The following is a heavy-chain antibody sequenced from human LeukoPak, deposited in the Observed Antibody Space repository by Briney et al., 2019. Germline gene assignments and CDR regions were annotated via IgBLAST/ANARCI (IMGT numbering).Heavy chain of an antibody. CDR1: GGSISSSSYY. CDR2: IYYSGST. V-gene: IGHV4-39*01. J-gene: IGHJ4*02. D-gene: IGHD3-10*01. Sequence: SETLSLTCTVSGGSISSSSYYWGWIRQPPGKGLEWIGSIYYSGSTYYNPSHKSRVTISVDTSKNQFSLTLSSVTAADTAVYYCARAPYYYGSGAFDYWGQGTLVTVSS. CDR3: ARAPYYYGSGAFDY.